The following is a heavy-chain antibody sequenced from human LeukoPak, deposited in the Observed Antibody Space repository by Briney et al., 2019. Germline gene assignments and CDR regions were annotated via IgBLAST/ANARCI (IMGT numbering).Heavy chain of an antibody. CDR1: GGSISSYY. D-gene: IGHD3-10*02. Sequence: PSETLSITCTVSGGSISSYYWSWIRQPPGKGLEWIGSIYYSGSTNYNPSLQSRVTISVDTSKNQFSLKLSSVTAADTAVYYCARCSGGYLYYMDVWGKGTTVTVSS. J-gene: IGHJ6*03. CDR2: IYYSGST. CDR3: ARCSGGYLYYMDV. V-gene: IGHV4-59*01.